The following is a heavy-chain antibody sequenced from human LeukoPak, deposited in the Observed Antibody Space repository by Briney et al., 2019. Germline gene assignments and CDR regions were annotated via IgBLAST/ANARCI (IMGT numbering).Heavy chain of an antibody. V-gene: IGHV4-39*01. J-gene: IGHJ4*02. CDR2: IYDSEST. D-gene: IGHD5-18*01. Sequence: SQTLSLTCTVSGGSISSSSYYWGWIRQPPGKGLEWIGSIYDSESTYYNPSLKSRVTISVDTSKTQFSLKLSSVTAADTAVYYCAGGYSYGPYYFDYWGQGILVTVSS. CDR1: GGSISSSSYY. CDR3: AGGYSYGPYYFDY.